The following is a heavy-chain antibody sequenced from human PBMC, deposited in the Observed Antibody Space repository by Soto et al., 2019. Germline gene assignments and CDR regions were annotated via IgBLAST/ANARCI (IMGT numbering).Heavy chain of an antibody. V-gene: IGHV4-34*01. CDR3: ARGVILWFGELSRRGGYYYYMDV. J-gene: IGHJ6*03. CDR2: INDSGDI. Sequence: QVQLQQWGAGLLKPSETLSLTCAVYGGSFSGYQWSWIRQTPGKGLEWIGGINDSGDINYNPCLKSRVTILVDSPKKQISLSLSYVTAADSAVYYCARGVILWFGELSRRGGYYYYMDVWGKGTTVTVSS. D-gene: IGHD3-10*01. CDR1: GGSFSGYQ.